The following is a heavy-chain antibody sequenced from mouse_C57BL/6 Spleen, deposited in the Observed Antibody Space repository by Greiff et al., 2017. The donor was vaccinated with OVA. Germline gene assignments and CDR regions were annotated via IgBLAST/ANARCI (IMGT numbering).Heavy chain of an antibody. CDR1: GYTFTSYW. V-gene: IGHV1-61*01. CDR3: ARWYGSSHAWFAY. J-gene: IGHJ3*01. Sequence: VKLQQPGAELVRPGSSVKLSCKASGYTFTSYWMDWVKQRPGQGLEWIGNIYPSDSETHYNQKFKDKATLTVDKSSSTAYMQLSSLTSEDSAVYYCARWYGSSHAWFAYWGQGTLVTVSA. D-gene: IGHD1-1*01. CDR2: IYPSDSET.